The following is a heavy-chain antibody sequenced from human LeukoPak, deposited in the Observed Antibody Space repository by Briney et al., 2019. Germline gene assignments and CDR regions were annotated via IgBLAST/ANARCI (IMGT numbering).Heavy chain of an antibody. D-gene: IGHD5-24*01. Sequence: GGSLRLSCAASGFTFSSYTLNWVRQAPGKGLEWVSGISGSGDNTYYADSVKGRFTISRDNSKNTLYLQMNSLRAGDTAVYYCARDNSVRDEAWWFNPWGQGTLVTVSS. CDR1: GFTFSSYT. CDR3: ARDNSVRDEAWWFNP. J-gene: IGHJ5*02. V-gene: IGHV3-23*01. CDR2: ISGSGDNT.